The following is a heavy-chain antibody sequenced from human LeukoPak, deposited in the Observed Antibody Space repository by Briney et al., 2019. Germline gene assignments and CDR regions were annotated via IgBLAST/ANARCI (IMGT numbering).Heavy chain of an antibody. CDR3: ARQSPGDTASEAFDI. CDR2: IYYSGST. CDR1: GGSISSYY. J-gene: IGHJ3*02. D-gene: IGHD5-18*01. V-gene: IGHV4-59*08. Sequence: SETLSLTCTVSGGSISSYYWSWIRQPPGKGLEWIGYIYYSGSTNYNPSLKSRVTISVDTSKNQFSLKLSSVTAADTAVYYCARQSPGDTASEAFDIWGQRTMVTVSS.